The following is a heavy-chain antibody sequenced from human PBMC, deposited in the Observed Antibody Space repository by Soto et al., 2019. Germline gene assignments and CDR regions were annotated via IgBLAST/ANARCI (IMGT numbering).Heavy chain of an antibody. J-gene: IGHJ6*02. CDR3: AGHSSGVPGYYYGMDV. CDR1: GGTFSSYA. D-gene: IGHD3-22*01. Sequence: QVQLVQSWAEVKKPGSSVKVSCKASGGTFSSYAISWVRQAPGQGLEWMGGIIPIFDTADYAQKFQGRVTITAEESTNTAYMELSSLRSEDTAVYYCAGHSSGVPGYYYGMDVWGQGTTVTVSS. V-gene: IGHV1-69*12. CDR2: IIPIFDTA.